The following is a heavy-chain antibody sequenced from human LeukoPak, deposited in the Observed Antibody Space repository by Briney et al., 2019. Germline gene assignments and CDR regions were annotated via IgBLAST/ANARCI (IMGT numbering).Heavy chain of an antibody. V-gene: IGHV1-69*13. Sequence: ASVKVSCKASGGTFSSYAISWVRQAPGQGLEWMGGIIPIFGTANYAQKFQGRVTITADESTSTAYMELSSLRSEDTAVYYCARVDRIVVVAAAIAAAGSFDYWGQGTLVTVSS. CDR3: ARVDRIVVVAAAIAAAGSFDY. J-gene: IGHJ4*02. D-gene: IGHD2-2*02. CDR2: IIPIFGTA. CDR1: GGTFSSYA.